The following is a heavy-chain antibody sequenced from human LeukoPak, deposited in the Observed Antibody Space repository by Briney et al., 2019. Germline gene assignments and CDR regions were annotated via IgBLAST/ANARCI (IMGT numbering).Heavy chain of an antibody. J-gene: IGHJ4*02. Sequence: ASVEVSCKASGYTFTGYYMHWVRQAPGQGLEWMGWINPNSGGTNYAQKFQGRVTMTRDTSISTAYMELSRLRSDDTAVFYCARDLSSLPLGHYDYWGQRTLVTVSS. CDR1: GYTFTGYY. CDR3: ARDLSSLPLGHYDY. V-gene: IGHV1-2*02. D-gene: IGHD6-13*01. CDR2: INPNSGGT.